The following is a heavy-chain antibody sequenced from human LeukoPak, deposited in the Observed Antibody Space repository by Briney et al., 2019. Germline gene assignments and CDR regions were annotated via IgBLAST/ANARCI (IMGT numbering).Heavy chain of an antibody. CDR2: ISYDGSNK. CDR1: GFTFSSYG. CDR3: AKTGSDFWSGYGRNLDY. Sequence: GGSLRLSCAASGFTFSSYGMHWVRQAPGKGLEWVAVISYDGSNKFYADSVKGRFTISRDNSKNTLYLQMNSLRAEDTAVYYCAKTGSDFWSGYGRNLDYWGQGTLVTVSS. V-gene: IGHV3-30*18. J-gene: IGHJ4*02. D-gene: IGHD3-3*01.